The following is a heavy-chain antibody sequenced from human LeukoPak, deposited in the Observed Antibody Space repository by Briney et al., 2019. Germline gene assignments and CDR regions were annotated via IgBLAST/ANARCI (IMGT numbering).Heavy chain of an antibody. V-gene: IGHV4-59*01. CDR1: GDSISYFY. D-gene: IGHD3-10*01. J-gene: IGHJ6*03. Sequence: PSETLSLTCSVSGDSISYFYWSWIRQPPGKVLEWIGYIYYSGSTNYNPSLKSRVTISVDTSKNQFSLKLSSVTAADTAVYYCARLYGSGSYRGYYYYYYMDVWGKGTTVTISS. CDR2: IYYSGST. CDR3: ARLYGSGSYRGYYYYYYMDV.